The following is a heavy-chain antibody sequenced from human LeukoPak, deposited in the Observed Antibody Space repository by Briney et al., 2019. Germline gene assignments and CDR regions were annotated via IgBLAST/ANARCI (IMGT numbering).Heavy chain of an antibody. CDR1: GFTLSSYS. J-gene: IGHJ6*02. V-gene: IGHV3-21*01. CDR2: VSSSSSYI. Sequence: GGSLRLSCAASGFTLSSYSMNWVRQAPGKGLEWVSSVSSSSSYIYYADSVKGRFTISRDNAKNSLYLQMNSLRAEDTAVYYCARGVQRTYYYYYGMDVWGQGTTVTVSS. D-gene: IGHD1-1*01. CDR3: ARGVQRTYYYYYGMDV.